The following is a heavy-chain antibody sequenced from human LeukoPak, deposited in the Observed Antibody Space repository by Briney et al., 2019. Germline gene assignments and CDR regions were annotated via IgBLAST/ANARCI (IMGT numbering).Heavy chain of an antibody. D-gene: IGHD3-10*01. CDR3: AREGPRYYYGSGSYYYDP. CDR1: GDSISSSNYY. CDR2: IYYSGGT. J-gene: IGHJ5*02. V-gene: IGHV4-39*07. Sequence: SETLSLTCTVSGDSISSSNYYWGWIRQPPGKGLEWIGSIYYSGGTYYNPSLKSRVTISVDTSKNQFSLKLSSVTAADTAVYYCAREGPRYYYGSGSYYYDPWGQGTLVTVSS.